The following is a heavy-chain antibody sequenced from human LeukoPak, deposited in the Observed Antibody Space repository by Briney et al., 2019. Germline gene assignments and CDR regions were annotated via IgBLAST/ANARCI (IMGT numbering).Heavy chain of an antibody. D-gene: IGHD3/OR15-3a*01. Sequence: ASVKVSCKASGGTFSSYAISWVRQAPGQGLEWMGWMNPNSGNTGYAQKFQGRVTMTRNTSISTAYMELSSLRSEDTAVYYCARGESRRDWLLSRLYYFDYWGQGTLVTVSS. J-gene: IGHJ4*02. V-gene: IGHV1-8*02. CDR1: GGTFSSYA. CDR2: MNPNSGNT. CDR3: ARGESRRDWLLSRLYYFDY.